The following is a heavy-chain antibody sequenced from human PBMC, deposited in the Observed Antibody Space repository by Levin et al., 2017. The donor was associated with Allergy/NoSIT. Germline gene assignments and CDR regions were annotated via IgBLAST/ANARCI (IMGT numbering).Heavy chain of an antibody. V-gene: IGHV3-30-3*01. D-gene: IGHD3-22*01. CDR3: ARADSSAYPDY. Sequence: QRGESLKISCAASGFTFSSYAMHWFRQAPGKGLEWVAVISYDGSTTYYADSVKGRFTISRDNSKNTLYVQMNSLRPEDTAVIYCARADSSAYPDYWGQGTLVTVSS. J-gene: IGHJ4*02. CDR1: GFTFSSYA. CDR2: ISYDGSTT.